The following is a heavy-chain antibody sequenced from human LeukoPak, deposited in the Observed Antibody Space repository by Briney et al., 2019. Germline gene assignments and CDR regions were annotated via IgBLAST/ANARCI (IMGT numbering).Heavy chain of an antibody. J-gene: IGHJ4*02. D-gene: IGHD3-10*01. CDR3: ARGYFDY. CDR1: GYTFTGYY. CDR2: IIPILGIA. V-gene: IGHV1-69*02. Sequence: SVKVSCKASGYTFTGYYMQWVRQAPGQGLEWMGRIIPILGIANYAQKFQGRVTITADKSTSTAYMELSSLRSEDTAVYYCARGYFDYWGQGTLVTVSS.